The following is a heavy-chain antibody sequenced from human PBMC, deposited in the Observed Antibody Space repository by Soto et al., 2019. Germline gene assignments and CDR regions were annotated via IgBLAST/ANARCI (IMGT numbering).Heavy chain of an antibody. D-gene: IGHD4-4*01. J-gene: IGHJ4*02. CDR2: INPNSGDT. CDR1: GYSFISYY. V-gene: IGHV1-2*02. Sequence: ASVKVSCKSSGYSFISYYLFWVRQAPGQGPEWMGWINPNSGDTNIAEKFQARVTLTRDTSITTAYMEVSSLTSDDTALYYCARDSNRHTLDYWGQGTLVTVSS. CDR3: ARDSNRHTLDY.